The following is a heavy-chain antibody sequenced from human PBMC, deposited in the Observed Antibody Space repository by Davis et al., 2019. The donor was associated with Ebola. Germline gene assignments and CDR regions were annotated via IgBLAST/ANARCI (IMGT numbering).Heavy chain of an antibody. CDR1: GFTFSNYA. V-gene: IGHV3-23*01. D-gene: IGHD5-24*01. J-gene: IGHJ4*02. CDR3: AVATLMTSDY. Sequence: GESLKISCAASGFTFSNYAMSWVRQAPGKGLEWVSSISGSGGSTYYADSVKGRFTISRDNSKNTLYLQMNSLRAEDTAVYYCAVATLMTSDYWGQGTLVTVSS. CDR2: ISGSGGST.